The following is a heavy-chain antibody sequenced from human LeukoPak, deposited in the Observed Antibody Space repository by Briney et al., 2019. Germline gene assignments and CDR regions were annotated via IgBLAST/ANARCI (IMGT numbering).Heavy chain of an antibody. CDR3: AKDIAVGAATVGYFDY. CDR2: ISSSSSYI. V-gene: IGHV3-21*04. J-gene: IGHJ4*02. CDR1: GFTFSSYS. Sequence: GGSLRLSCAASGFTFSSYSMNWVRHAPGKGLEWVSSISSSSSYIYYADSVKGRFTISRDNAKNSLYLQMNSLRAEDTAVYYCAKDIAVGAATVGYFDYWGQGTLVTVSS. D-gene: IGHD2-15*01.